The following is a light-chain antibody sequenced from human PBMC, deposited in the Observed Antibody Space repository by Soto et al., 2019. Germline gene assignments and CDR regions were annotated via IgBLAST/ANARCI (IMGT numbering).Light chain of an antibody. V-gene: IGKV3-15*01. Sequence: VMTQSPATLSVSPGXRATLSCRATQSVRSNLAWYQQKPGQAPRLLIYGASTRATGIPARFSGSGSGTEFTLTISSLQSEDFTVYYCQQYGSSPLTFGGGTKVDIK. J-gene: IGKJ4*01. CDR1: QSVRSN. CDR2: GAS. CDR3: QQYGSSPLT.